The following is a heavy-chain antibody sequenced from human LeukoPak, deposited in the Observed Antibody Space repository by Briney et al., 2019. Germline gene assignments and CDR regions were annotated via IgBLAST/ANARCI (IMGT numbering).Heavy chain of an antibody. CDR3: ARARIPVAAGIDV. CDR2: IYSDGST. J-gene: IGHJ6*02. D-gene: IGHD6-19*01. V-gene: IGHV3-53*01. CDR1: GFAVGSNY. Sequence: PGGSLRLSCAASGFAVGSNYMTWVRQAPGKGLEWVSVIYSDGSTSYIDSEKGRFTISSDISKNTLFLQMNSLRAEDTAVYYCARARIPVAAGIDVWGQGTTVIVSS.